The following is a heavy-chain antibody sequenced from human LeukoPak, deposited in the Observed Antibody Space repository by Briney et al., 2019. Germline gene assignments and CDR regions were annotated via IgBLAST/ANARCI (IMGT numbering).Heavy chain of an antibody. D-gene: IGHD2-21*01. CDR1: GFTFSSYA. CDR2: ISGSGGST. J-gene: IGHJ4*02. V-gene: IGHV3-23*01. Sequence: GGSLRLSCAASGFTFSSYAMSWVRQAPGKGLEWVSAISGSGGSTYYADSVKGRFTISRDNSKNTHYLQMSSLRAEDTALYYCAKGSSACGHRQLDYWGQGTLVTVSS. CDR3: AKGSSACGHRQLDY.